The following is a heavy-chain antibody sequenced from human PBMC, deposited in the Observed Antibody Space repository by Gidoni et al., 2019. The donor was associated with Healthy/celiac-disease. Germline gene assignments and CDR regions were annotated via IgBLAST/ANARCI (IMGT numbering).Heavy chain of an antibody. CDR3: AKDGGMTTVTENWFDP. J-gene: IGHJ5*02. D-gene: IGHD4-17*01. CDR2: SSGSGGST. CDR1: GFTFSSYA. Sequence: EVQLVESGGGLVQPGGSLRLSCAASGFTFSSYAMSWVRQAPGKGLEWVSASSGSGGSTYYADSVKGRFTISRDNSKNTLYLQMNSLRAEDTAVYYCAKDGGMTTVTENWFDPWGQGTLVTVSS. V-gene: IGHV3-23*04.